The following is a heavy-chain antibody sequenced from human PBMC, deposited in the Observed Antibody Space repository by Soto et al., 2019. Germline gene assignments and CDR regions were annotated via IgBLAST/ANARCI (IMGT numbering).Heavy chain of an antibody. J-gene: IGHJ6*03. CDR2: INAGNGNT. CDR3: ASGGYCSSTSCYSPYYYYMDV. Sequence: ASVKVSCKASGYTFTSYAMHWVRQAPGQRLEWMGWINAGNGNTKYSQKFQGRVTITRDTSASTAYMELSSLRSEDTAVYYCASGGYCSSTSCYSPYYYYMDVWGKGNTVTVSS. CDR1: GYTFTSYA. V-gene: IGHV1-3*01. D-gene: IGHD2-2*02.